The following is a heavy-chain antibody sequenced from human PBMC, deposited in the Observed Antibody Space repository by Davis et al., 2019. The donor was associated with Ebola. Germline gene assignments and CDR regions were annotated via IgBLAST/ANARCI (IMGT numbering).Heavy chain of an antibody. CDR1: RFTFSSYS. Sequence: GESLKISCAASRFTFSSYSMNWVRQAPGKGLVWVSRINSDGSSTSYADSVKGRFTISRDNSKNTLYLQMNSLRAEDTAVYYCARVSTSSGNFYYYMDVWGKGTTVTVSS. CDR2: INSDGSST. D-gene: IGHD6-6*01. V-gene: IGHV3-74*01. J-gene: IGHJ6*03. CDR3: ARVSTSSGNFYYYMDV.